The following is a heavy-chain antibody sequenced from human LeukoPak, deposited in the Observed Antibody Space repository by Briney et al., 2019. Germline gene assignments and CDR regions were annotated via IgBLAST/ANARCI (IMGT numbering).Heavy chain of an antibody. CDR3: AKDTVKRGYYGSGSPPVDY. D-gene: IGHD3-10*01. J-gene: IGHJ4*02. CDR1: GFTFSSYA. Sequence: GGSLRLSCAASGFTFSSYAMSWVRQAPGKGLEWVSAISGSGGSTYYADSVKGRFTISRDNSKNTLYLQMNSLRAEDTAVYYCAKDTVKRGYYGSGSPPVDYWGQGTLVTVSS. V-gene: IGHV3-23*01. CDR2: ISGSGGST.